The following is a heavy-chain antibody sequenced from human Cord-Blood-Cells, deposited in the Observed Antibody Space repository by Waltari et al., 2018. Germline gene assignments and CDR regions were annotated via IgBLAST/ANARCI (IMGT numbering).Heavy chain of an antibody. J-gene: IGHJ1*01. CDR2: IKQDGSEK. CDR1: GSTFSSYW. V-gene: IGHV3-7*01. CDR3: ARDEWELLYFQH. Sequence: VQLVESGGGLVQPGGSLRFSCAASGSTFSSYWMSWVRQAPGKGLEWVANIKQDGSEKYYVDSVKGRFTISRDNAKNSLYLQMNSLRAEDTAVYYCARDEWELLYFQHWGQGTLVTVSS. D-gene: IGHD1-26*01.